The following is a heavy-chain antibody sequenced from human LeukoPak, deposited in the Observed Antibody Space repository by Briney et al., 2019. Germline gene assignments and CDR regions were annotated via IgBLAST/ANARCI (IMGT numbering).Heavy chain of an antibody. CDR3: ARVPYDFWSGHYYFDY. J-gene: IGHJ4*02. CDR2: INPNSGGT. CDR1: GYTFTGYY. V-gene: IGHV1-2*02. D-gene: IGHD3-3*01. Sequence: ASVKVSCKASGYTFTGYYMHWVRQAPGQGLEWMGWINPNSGGTNYAQKFQGRVTMTRGTSISTAYMELSRLRSDDTAVYYCARVPYDFWSGHYYFDYWGQGTLVTVSS.